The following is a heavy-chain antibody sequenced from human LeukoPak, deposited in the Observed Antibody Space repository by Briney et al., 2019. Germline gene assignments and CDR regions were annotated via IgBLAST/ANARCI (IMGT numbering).Heavy chain of an antibody. D-gene: IGHD1-1*01. CDR3: ARHGSLADRAFDY. CDR2: IYYSGST. J-gene: IGHJ4*02. Sequence: SETLSLTCTVPGDSTSGYYWSWIRQPAGKGLEWIGYIYYSGSTNYNPSLKSRVTISVDTSKNQFSLKLSSLTAADTAVYYCARHGSLADRAFDYWGQGTLVTVSS. CDR1: GDSTSGYY. V-gene: IGHV4-59*08.